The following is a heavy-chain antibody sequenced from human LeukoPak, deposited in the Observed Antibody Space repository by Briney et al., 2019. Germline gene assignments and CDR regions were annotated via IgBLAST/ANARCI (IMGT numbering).Heavy chain of an antibody. Sequence: PSETLSLTCAVSGYSIISGYYWGWIRQPPGKRLEWIGSIYHSGSTYYNPSLKSRVTISVDTSKNQFSLKLSSVTAADTAVYYCSRDSSGYYSPFGYWGQGTLVTVSS. CDR3: SRDSSGYYSPFGY. V-gene: IGHV4-38-2*02. CDR2: IYHSGST. J-gene: IGHJ4*02. CDR1: GYSIISGYY. D-gene: IGHD3-22*01.